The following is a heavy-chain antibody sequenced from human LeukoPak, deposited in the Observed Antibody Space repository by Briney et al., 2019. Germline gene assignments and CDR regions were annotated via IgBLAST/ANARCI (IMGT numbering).Heavy chain of an antibody. CDR2: IYHSGST. Sequence: PSETLSLTCAVSGGSISSSNWWSWVRQPPGKGLEWIGEIYHSGSTNYNPSLESRVTISVDKSKNQFSLKLSSVTAADTAVYYCARDEKIAAAGTDAFDIWGQGTMVTVSS. J-gene: IGHJ3*02. CDR3: ARDEKIAAAGTDAFDI. D-gene: IGHD6-13*01. CDR1: GGSISSSNW. V-gene: IGHV4-4*02.